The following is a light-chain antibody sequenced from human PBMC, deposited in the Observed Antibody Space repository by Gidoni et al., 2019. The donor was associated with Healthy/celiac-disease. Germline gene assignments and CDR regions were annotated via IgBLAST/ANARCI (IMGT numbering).Light chain of an antibody. CDR1: QSVSSN. CDR3: QQYNNWPPMYT. J-gene: IGKJ2*01. CDR2: GPS. V-gene: IGKV3-15*01. Sequence: EIVLTQPPATLSVSPGERATLSCRASQSVSSNLAWYQQKPGQAPRLLIYGPSTRATGIPARFSGSGSGTEFTLTISSLQSEDFAVYYCQQYNNWPPMYTFGQGTKLEIK.